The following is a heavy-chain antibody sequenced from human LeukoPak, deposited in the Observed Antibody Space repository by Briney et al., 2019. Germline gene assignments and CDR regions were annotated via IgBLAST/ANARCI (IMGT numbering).Heavy chain of an antibody. V-gene: IGHV3-15*01. D-gene: IGHD4-23*01. CDR1: GFTVSSNY. CDR3: TTDLPYGGNQYFQH. J-gene: IGHJ1*01. Sequence: PGGSLRLSCAASGFTVSSNYMSWVRQAPGKGLEWVGRIKSKTDGGTTDYAAPVKGRFTISRDDSKNTLYLQMNSLKTEDTAVYYCTTDLPYGGNQYFQHWGQGTLVTVSS. CDR2: IKSKTDGGTT.